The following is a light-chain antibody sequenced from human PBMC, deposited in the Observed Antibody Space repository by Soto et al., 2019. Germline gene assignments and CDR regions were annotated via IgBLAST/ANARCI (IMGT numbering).Light chain of an antibody. CDR1: QGIRND. J-gene: IGKJ4*01. Sequence: EIQITQSTSSLSASVGDRVTITCRASQGIRNDLGWYQQKPGKAPKRLIYAASRLQTGVPSRFNGSGSGTDYTLTISSLQPEDFATYYCQQLWTYPLTFGGGTKVDIK. V-gene: IGKV1-17*01. CDR3: QQLWTYPLT. CDR2: AAS.